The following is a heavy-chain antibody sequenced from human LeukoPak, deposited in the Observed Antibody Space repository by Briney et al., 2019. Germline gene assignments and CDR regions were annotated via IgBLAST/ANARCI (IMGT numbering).Heavy chain of an antibody. Sequence: SVKVSCKASGATFSSYAISWVRQAPGQGLEWMGGIIPIFGTANYSQKFQGRVTITTDESTSTAYMELSSLRSEDTAVYYCAVGPAPRGVTAFLDYWGQGTLVTVSS. V-gene: IGHV1-69*05. CDR2: IIPIFGTA. CDR3: AVGPAPRGVTAFLDY. J-gene: IGHJ4*02. CDR1: GATFSSYA. D-gene: IGHD1-14*01.